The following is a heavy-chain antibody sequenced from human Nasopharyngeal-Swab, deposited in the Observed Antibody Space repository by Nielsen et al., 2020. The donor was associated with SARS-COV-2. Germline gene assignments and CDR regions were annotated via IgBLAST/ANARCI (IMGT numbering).Heavy chain of an antibody. CDR3: ARVVWLQSHYYFDY. Sequence: RQAPGKGLEWIWRIYHSGSTYYNPSLKIRVTITVDTSKNQFSLKLSSVTAADTAVYYCARVVWLQSHYYFDYWGQGTMVTVSS. J-gene: IGHJ4*02. CDR2: IYHSGST. V-gene: IGHV4-38-2*02. D-gene: IGHD5-24*01.